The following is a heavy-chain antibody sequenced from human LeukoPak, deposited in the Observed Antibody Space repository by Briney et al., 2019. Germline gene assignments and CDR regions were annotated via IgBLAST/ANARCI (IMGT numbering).Heavy chain of an antibody. CDR1: GYTFTGYY. D-gene: IGHD3-16*01. J-gene: IGHJ5*02. Sequence: ASVKVSCKASGYTFTGYYMHWVRQAPGQGLEWMGWINPNSGGTNYAQKFQGRVTMTRDTSISTAYVELSRLRSDDTAVYYCASSPAWGSSRWFDPWGQGTLVTVSS. CDR3: ASSPAWGSSRWFDP. V-gene: IGHV1-2*02. CDR2: INPNSGGT.